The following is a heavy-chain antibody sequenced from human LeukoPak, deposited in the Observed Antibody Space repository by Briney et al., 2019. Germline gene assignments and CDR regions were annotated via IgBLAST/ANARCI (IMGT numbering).Heavy chain of an antibody. V-gene: IGHV4-34*01. Sequence: ASETLSLTCAVYGGSFSGYYWSWIRQPPGKGLEWIGEINHSGSTNYNPSLKSRVTISVDTSKNRFSLKLSSVTAADTAVYYCAKQYSSGWYNWFDPWGQGTLVTVSS. CDR2: INHSGST. J-gene: IGHJ5*02. D-gene: IGHD6-19*01. CDR1: GGSFSGYY. CDR3: AKQYSSGWYNWFDP.